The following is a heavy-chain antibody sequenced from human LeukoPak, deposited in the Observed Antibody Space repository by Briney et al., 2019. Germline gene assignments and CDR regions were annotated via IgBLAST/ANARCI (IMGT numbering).Heavy chain of an antibody. CDR1: GGSFSGYY. V-gene: IGHV4-34*01. CDR2: INHSGST. J-gene: IGHJ6*02. Sequence: KPSETLSLTCAVYGGSFSGYYWSWIRQPPGKGLEWIGEINHSGSTNYNPSLKSRVTISVDTSKNQFSLKLSSVTAADTAVYHCAKPSSWYYYYGMDVWGQGTTVTVSS. D-gene: IGHD6-13*01. CDR3: AKPSSWYYYYGMDV.